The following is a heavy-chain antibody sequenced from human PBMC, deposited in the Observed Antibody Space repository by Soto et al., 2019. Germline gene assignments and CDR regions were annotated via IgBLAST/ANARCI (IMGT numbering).Heavy chain of an antibody. J-gene: IGHJ4*02. CDR2: INHSGST. CDR3: ARLGGYVSVGYYYLWDS. Sequence: SETLSLTCLVSDGSMNSDSSYWVWIRHPPGKGLEWIGVINHSGSTYHNLSLKGRVTMSVDASRNQFSLKLTSMTAADTAVYYCARLGGYVSVGYYYLWDSWGQGTLVTVSS. D-gene: IGHD3-22*01. CDR1: DGSMNSDSSY. V-gene: IGHV4-39*01.